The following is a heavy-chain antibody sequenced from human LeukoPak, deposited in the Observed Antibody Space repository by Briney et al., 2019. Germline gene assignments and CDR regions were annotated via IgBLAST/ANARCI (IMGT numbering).Heavy chain of an antibody. V-gene: IGHV7-4-1*02. CDR2: INTNTGNP. CDR3: ARETHAVTTQGEDAFDI. J-gene: IGHJ3*02. CDR1: GYTFTSYA. Sequence: AASVKVSCKASGYTFTSYAMNWVRQAPGQGLEWMGWINTNTGNPTYAQGFTGRLVFSLDTSVSTAYLQISSLKAEDTAVYYCARETHAVTTQGEDAFDIWGQGTMVTVSS. D-gene: IGHD4-17*01.